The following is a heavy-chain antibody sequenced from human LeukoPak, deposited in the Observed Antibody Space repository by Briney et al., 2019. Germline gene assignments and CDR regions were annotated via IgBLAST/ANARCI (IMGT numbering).Heavy chain of an antibody. CDR3: ARDMGIAVAGSSRNWFDP. D-gene: IGHD6-19*01. CDR1: GYTFTSYY. V-gene: IGHV1-46*01. CDR2: INPSGGST. Sequence: ASVKVSCKASGYTFTSYYMHWVRQAPGQGLGWMGIINPSGGSTSYAQKFQGRVTMTRDTSTSTVYMELSSLRSEDTAVYYCARDMGIAVAGSSRNWFDPWGQGTLVTVSS. J-gene: IGHJ5*02.